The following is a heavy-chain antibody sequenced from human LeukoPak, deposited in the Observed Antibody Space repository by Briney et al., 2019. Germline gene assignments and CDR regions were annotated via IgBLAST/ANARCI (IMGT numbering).Heavy chain of an antibody. Sequence: PSETLSLTCTVSGGSISSRTYFWGGIRQPPGKGLEWIGNIYYSSWSTYYNPSLKSRVTISVDTSKNQFSLKLSSVTAADTAVYYCASQVYCSAGSCYSNFWGQGTLVTVSS. CDR3: ASQVYCSAGSCYSNF. CDR1: GGSISSRTYF. V-gene: IGHV4-39*01. D-gene: IGHD2-15*01. J-gene: IGHJ4*02. CDR2: IYYSSWST.